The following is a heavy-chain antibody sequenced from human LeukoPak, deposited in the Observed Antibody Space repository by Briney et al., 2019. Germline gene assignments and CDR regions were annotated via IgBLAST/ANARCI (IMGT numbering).Heavy chain of an antibody. D-gene: IGHD3-9*01. Sequence: ASVKVSCEASGYTFTGYYMHWVRQAPGQGLEWMGWINPNSGGTNYAQKFQGRVTMTRDTSISTAYMELSRLRSDDTAVYYCARDPPTRYDILTGYSFDYWGQGTLVTVSS. CDR1: GYTFTGYY. J-gene: IGHJ4*02. V-gene: IGHV1-2*02. CDR2: INPNSGGT. CDR3: ARDPPTRYDILTGYSFDY.